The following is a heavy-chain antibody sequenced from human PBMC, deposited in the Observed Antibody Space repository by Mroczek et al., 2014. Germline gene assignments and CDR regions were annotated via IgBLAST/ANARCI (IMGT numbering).Heavy chain of an antibody. D-gene: IGHD2-2*02. CDR2: INHSGST. CDR1: GGSFSGYY. Sequence: QVQLQQWGAGLLKPSETLSLTCAVYGGSFSGYYWSWIRQPPGKGLEWIGEINHSGSTNYNPSLKSRVTISVDTSKNQFSLKLSSVTAADTAVYYCARARRTRAKYCSSTSCYKVGWFDPWGQGTLVTVSS. J-gene: IGHJ5*02. CDR3: ARARRTRAKYCSSTSCYKVGWFDP. V-gene: IGHV4-34*01.